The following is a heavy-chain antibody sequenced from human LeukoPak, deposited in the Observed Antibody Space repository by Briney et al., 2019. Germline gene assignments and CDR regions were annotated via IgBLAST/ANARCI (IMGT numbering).Heavy chain of an antibody. D-gene: IGHD3-22*01. J-gene: IGHJ3*02. V-gene: IGHV4-39*01. CDR3: ASGGYYVLFEVPYAFDI. Sequence: PSETLSLTCTVSGGSISSSSYYWGWIRQPPGKGLEWIGSIYYSGSTYYNPSLKSRVTISVDTSKNQFSLKLSSVTAADTAVYYCASGGYYVLFEVPYAFDIWGQGTMVTVSS. CDR2: IYYSGST. CDR1: GGSISSSSYY.